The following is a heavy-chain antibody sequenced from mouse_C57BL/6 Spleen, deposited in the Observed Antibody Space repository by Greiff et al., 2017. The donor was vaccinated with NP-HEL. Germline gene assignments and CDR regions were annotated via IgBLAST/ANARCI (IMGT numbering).Heavy chain of an antibody. CDR1: GYTFTSYW. Sequence: QVQLQQPGAELVKPGASVKMSCTASGYTFTSYWITWVKQRPGQGLEWIGDIYPGSGSTNYNEKFKSQATLTVDTSSSTAYMQLSSLTSEDSAVYYCARGGFYLDYWGQGTTLTVSS. J-gene: IGHJ2*01. V-gene: IGHV1-55*01. CDR2: IYPGSGST. CDR3: ARGGFYLDY.